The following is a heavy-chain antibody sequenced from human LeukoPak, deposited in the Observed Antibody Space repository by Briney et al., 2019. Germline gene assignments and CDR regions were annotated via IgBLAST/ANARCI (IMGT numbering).Heavy chain of an antibody. CDR1: GYTFTSYG. V-gene: IGHV1-2*02. D-gene: IGHD6-19*01. CDR3: ARAGRSSGWPRDFDY. CDR2: INPNSGGT. Sequence: ASVKVSCKASGYTFTSYGISWVRQAPGQGLEWMGWINPNSGGTNYAQRFQGRVTMTRDTSISTACMELSRLRSDDTAVYYCARAGRSSGWPRDFDYWGQGTLVTVSS. J-gene: IGHJ4*02.